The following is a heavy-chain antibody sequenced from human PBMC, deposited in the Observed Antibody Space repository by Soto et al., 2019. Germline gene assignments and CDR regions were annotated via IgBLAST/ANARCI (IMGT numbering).Heavy chain of an antibody. V-gene: IGHV5-51*01. CDR3: ANFQVLSRGSWSRGRFDY. Sequence: GESLKISCKGSGYSFTSYWIGWVRQMPGKGLEWMGIIYPGDSDTRYSPSFQGQVTISADKSISTAYLQWSSLKASDTAMYYCANFQVLSRGSWSRGRFDYWGQGTLVTVSS. J-gene: IGHJ4*02. CDR1: GYSFTSYW. CDR2: IYPGDSDT. D-gene: IGHD3-3*02.